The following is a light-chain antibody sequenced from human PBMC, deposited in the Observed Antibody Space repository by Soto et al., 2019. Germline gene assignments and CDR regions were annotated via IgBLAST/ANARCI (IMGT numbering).Light chain of an antibody. V-gene: IGKV3-20*01. CDR1: QSVSSSY. J-gene: IGKJ2*01. CDR2: GAS. Sequence: EIVLTQSPGTLSLSPGERATLSCRASQSVSSSYLAWYQQKPGQAPRLLIYGASSRSTGIPHRFSGSGSGTDFTLTIRSLEPEDFAVYYCQQYGSSPYTFGQGAKLEVK. CDR3: QQYGSSPYT.